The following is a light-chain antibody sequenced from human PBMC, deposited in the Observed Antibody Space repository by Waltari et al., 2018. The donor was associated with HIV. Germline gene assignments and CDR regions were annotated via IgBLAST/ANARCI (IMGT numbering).Light chain of an antibody. CDR3: NSYTTSSTLHVV. CDR1: SRDVGGYNY. Sequence: QSALTQPASMSGSPGQSITISCTGTSRDVGGYNYVSWYQHHPGKAPKLMIYDVSNRPSGVSNRFSGSKSGNTASLTISGLQAEDEADYYCNSYTTSSTLHVVFGGGTKLTVL. V-gene: IGLV2-14*03. CDR2: DVS. J-gene: IGLJ2*01.